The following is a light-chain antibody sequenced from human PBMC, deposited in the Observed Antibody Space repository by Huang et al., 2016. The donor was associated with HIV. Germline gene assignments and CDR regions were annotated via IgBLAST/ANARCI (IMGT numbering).Light chain of an antibody. CDR3: QQYNSYNT. Sequence: DIQMTQSPSTLSASVGDRVTITCRASQSISSWLAWYQQKPGKAPKLLIYKASSLESGVPSRFSGSGSGTEFTLTISSLQPDDFATYYCQQYNSYNTFGQGTKLEIQ. J-gene: IGKJ2*01. CDR1: QSISSW. CDR2: KAS. V-gene: IGKV1-5*03.